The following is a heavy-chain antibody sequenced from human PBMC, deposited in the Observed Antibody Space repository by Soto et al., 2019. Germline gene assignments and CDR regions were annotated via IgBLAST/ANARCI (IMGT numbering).Heavy chain of an antibody. CDR3: ARHLSSGSYFDY. D-gene: IGHD6-19*01. J-gene: IGHJ4*02. Sequence: GESLKISCKGSGYSFTSYWISWVRQMPGKGLGWMGRIDPSDSYTNYSPSFQGHVTISADKSISTAYLQWSSLKASDTAMYYCARHLSSGSYFDYWGQGTLVTVSS. CDR1: GYSFTSYW. V-gene: IGHV5-10-1*01. CDR2: IDPSDSYT.